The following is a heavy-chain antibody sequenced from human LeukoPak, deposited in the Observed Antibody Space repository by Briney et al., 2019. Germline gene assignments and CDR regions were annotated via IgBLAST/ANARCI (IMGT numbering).Heavy chain of an antibody. J-gene: IGHJ5*02. CDR1: GFTFSSYG. CDR2: IWYDGSNK. D-gene: IGHD3-10*01. V-gene: IGHV3-33*01. Sequence: GGSLRLSCAASGFTFSSYGMHWVRQAPGKGLEWVAVIWYDGSNKYYADSVKGRFTISRDNSKNTLYLQMNSLRAEDTAVYYCARERTTMVRGVIGRFDPWGQGTLVTVSS. CDR3: ARERTTMVRGVIGRFDP.